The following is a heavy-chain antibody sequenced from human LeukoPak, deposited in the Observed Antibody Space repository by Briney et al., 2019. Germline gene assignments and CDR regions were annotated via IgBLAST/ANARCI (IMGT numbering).Heavy chain of an antibody. Sequence: SETLSLTCTVSGASISSNSFYWGWIRQPPGKGLEWIGTIYYNGDTFYNPSLKSRVTLSVDTSASQFSLKLPSVTAADTAVYYCMGYATATASFDYWGQGTLVTVSS. J-gene: IGHJ4*02. CDR1: GASISSNSFY. V-gene: IGHV4-39*01. CDR2: IYYNGDT. D-gene: IGHD2-2*01. CDR3: MGYATATASFDY.